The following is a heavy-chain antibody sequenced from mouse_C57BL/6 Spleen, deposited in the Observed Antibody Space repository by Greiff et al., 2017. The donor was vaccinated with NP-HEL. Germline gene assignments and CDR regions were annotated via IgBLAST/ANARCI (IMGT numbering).Heavy chain of an antibody. V-gene: IGHV5-16*01. CDR3: ARECSNYGYFDY. J-gene: IGHJ2*01. D-gene: IGHD2-5*01. CDR1: GFTFSDYY. Sequence: EVKLVESEGGLVQPGSSMKLSCTASGFTFSDYYMAWVRQVPEKGLEWVANINYDGSSTYYLDSLKSRFIISRDNAKNILYLQMSSLKSEDTATYYCARECSNYGYFDYWGQGTTLTVSS. CDR2: INYDGSST.